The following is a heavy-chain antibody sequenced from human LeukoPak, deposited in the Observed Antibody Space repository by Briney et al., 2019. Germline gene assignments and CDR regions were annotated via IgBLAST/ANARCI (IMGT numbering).Heavy chain of an antibody. CDR2: ISSSSSYI. Sequence: GGSLILSCAASGFTFSSYSMNWVRQAPGKGLEWVSSISSSSSYIYYADSVKGRFTVSRDNAKHSLYLQMNSLRAEDTAVYYCVRDAKEYYDILTGYYNDAFDIWGQGTMVTVSS. D-gene: IGHD3-9*01. J-gene: IGHJ3*02. CDR1: GFTFSSYS. CDR3: VRDAKEYYDILTGYYNDAFDI. V-gene: IGHV3-21*01.